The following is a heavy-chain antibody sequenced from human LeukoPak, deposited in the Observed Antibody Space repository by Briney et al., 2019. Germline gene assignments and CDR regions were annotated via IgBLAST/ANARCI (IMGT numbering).Heavy chain of an antibody. D-gene: IGHD3-9*01. CDR3: AKAKLRYFDWLPDY. Sequence: PGGSLRFSCAASGFTFSSYGMHWVRQAPGKGLEWVAVISYDGSNKYYADSVKGRFTISRDNSKNTLYLQMNSLRAEDTAVYYCAKAKLRYFDWLPDYWGQGTLVTVSS. CDR2: ISYDGSNK. V-gene: IGHV3-30*18. J-gene: IGHJ4*02. CDR1: GFTFSSYG.